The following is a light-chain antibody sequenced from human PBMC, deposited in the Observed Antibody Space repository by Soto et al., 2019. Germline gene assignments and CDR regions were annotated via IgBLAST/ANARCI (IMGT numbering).Light chain of an antibody. J-gene: IGLJ2*01. CDR2: SNN. CDR1: SSNIGSNT. Sequence: QSVLTQPPSASGTPGQRVTISCSGSSSNIGSNTVNWYQQRPGTAPKLLIYSNNQRPSGVPDRFSGSKSGTSASLAISGLQSEDEADYYCAAWDDSLNGNVVFGGGTKLTVL. CDR3: AAWDDSLNGNVV. V-gene: IGLV1-44*01.